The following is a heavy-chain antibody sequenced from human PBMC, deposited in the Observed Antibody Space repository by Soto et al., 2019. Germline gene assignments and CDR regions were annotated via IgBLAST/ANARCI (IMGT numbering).Heavy chain of an antibody. V-gene: IGHV1-18*01. CDR1: GYTFTSYG. J-gene: IGHJ4*02. CDR3: ARGEAFVDY. Sequence: QVQLVQSGAEVKKPVASVKVSCKASGYTFTSYGISWVRQAPGQGLERMGWISAYNGNPHYAQKLKRRVTITTDTSTSTASMGLSSLRSDETAGYYCARGEAFVDYWGQRPLVTVSP. D-gene: IGHD1-26*01. CDR2: ISAYNGNP.